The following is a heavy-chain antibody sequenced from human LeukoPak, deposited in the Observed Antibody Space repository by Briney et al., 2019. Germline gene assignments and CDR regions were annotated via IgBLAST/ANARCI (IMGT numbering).Heavy chain of an antibody. CDR1: GGTFSSYA. D-gene: IGHD1-7*01. V-gene: IGHV1-69*05. CDR3: ARDNYAGANWFDP. CDR2: IIPIFGTA. Sequence: SVKVSCKASGGTFSSYAISWVRQAPGQGLGWMGGIIPIFGTANYAQKFQGRVTITTDESTSTAYMELSSLRSEDTAVYYCARDNYAGANWFDPWGQGTLVTVSS. J-gene: IGHJ5*02.